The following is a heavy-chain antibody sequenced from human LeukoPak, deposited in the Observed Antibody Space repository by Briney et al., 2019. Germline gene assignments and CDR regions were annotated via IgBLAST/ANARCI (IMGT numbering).Heavy chain of an antibody. V-gene: IGHV3-30*04. CDR3: ARVGRGYSFKVYYFDY. CDR1: GSTLSGYA. J-gene: IGHJ4*02. Sequence: GGSLRLSCAASGSTLSGYAIHWVRQAPGKGPEWVAVISYDGSNKFYADSVKGRFTISRDNSNNTLFLQMNSLRAEDTAVYYCARVGRGYSFKVYYFDYWGQGTLVTVSS. CDR2: ISYDGSNK. D-gene: IGHD5-18*01.